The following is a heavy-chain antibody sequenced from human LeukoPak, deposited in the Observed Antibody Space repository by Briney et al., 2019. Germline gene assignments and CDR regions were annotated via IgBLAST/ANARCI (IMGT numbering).Heavy chain of an antibody. CDR3: ARDPQLSSNFDY. D-gene: IGHD6-13*01. V-gene: IGHV1-2*02. CDR2: INPNSGGT. CDR1: EYTFTGYY. J-gene: IGHJ4*02. Sequence: GASVKVSCKASEYTFTGYYMHWVRQAPGQGLEWLGWINPNSGGTNYAQKFQGRVTMTRDTSISTAYMELSRLRSDDTAVYYCARDPQLSSNFDYWGQGTLVTVSS.